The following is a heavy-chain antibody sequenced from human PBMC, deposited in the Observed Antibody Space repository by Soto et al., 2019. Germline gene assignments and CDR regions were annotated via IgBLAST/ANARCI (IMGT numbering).Heavy chain of an antibody. CDR3: AKDELGSPVGWFDP. CDR2: ISWNSGSI. D-gene: IGHD2-15*01. V-gene: IGHV3-9*01. J-gene: IGHJ5*02. CDR1: GFTFDDYA. Sequence: EVQLVESGGGLVQPGRSLRLSCAASGFTFDDYAMHWVRQAPGKGLEWVSGISWNSGSIGYADSVKGRFTISRDNAKNSLYLQMNSLRAEDTALYYCAKDELGSPVGWFDPWGQGTLVTVSS.